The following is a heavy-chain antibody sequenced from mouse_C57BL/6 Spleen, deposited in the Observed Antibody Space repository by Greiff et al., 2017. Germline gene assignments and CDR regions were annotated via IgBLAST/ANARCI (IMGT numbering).Heavy chain of an antibody. D-gene: IGHD1-3*01. CDR1: GYTFTDYY. CDR3: ARSGPYAMDY. CDR2: IYPGSGNT. J-gene: IGHJ4*01. Sequence: QVQLQQSGAELVRPGASVKLSCKASGYTFTDYYINWVKQRPGQGLDWIARIYPGSGNTYYNEKFKGKATLTAEKSSSTAYMQLSSLTSEDSAVYFCARSGPYAMDYWGQGTSVTVSS. V-gene: IGHV1-76*01.